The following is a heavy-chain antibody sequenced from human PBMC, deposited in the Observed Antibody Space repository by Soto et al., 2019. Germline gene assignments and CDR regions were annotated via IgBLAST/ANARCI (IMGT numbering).Heavy chain of an antibody. D-gene: IGHD7-27*01. CDR2: IYKSATT. V-gene: IGHV4-30-4*01. Sequence: SETLSLTCSVSGDSISNLDYFWAWIRQPPGQALEYIGYIYKSATTYYNPSFESRVAISVDTSKSQFSLNVTSVTAADTAVYFCARGRYCLTGRCFPNWFDSWGQGALVTVPS. J-gene: IGHJ5*01. CDR3: ARGRYCLTGRCFPNWFDS. CDR1: GDSISNLDYF.